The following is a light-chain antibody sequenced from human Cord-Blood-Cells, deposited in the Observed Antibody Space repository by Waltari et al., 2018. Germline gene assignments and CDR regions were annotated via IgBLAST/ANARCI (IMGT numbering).Light chain of an antibody. V-gene: IGLV2-14*01. CDR1: SSDVGGYNY. CDR2: DVS. J-gene: IGLJ3*02. CDR3: SSYTSSSTLWV. Sequence: QSALTQPASVSGSPGQSITISCTGTSSDVGGYNYVSLYQQHPGKAPKLMIFDVSKRPSGVSNRFSGSKSGNTASLTISGLQAEDEADYYCSSYTSSSTLWVFGGGTKLTVL.